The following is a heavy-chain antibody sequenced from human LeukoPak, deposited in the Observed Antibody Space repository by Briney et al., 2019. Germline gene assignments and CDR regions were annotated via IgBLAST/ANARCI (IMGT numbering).Heavy chain of an antibody. D-gene: IGHD2-2*01. J-gene: IGHJ6*03. Sequence: GASVKVSCKASGYTFTSYDINWVRQATGQGLEWMGWMNPNSGDTGYAQKFQGRVTMTRNTSISTAYMELSSLRSEDTAVYYCARGYAYYYYMDVWGKGTTVTISS. V-gene: IGHV1-8*01. CDR2: MNPNSGDT. CDR1: GYTFTSYD. CDR3: ARGYAYYYYMDV.